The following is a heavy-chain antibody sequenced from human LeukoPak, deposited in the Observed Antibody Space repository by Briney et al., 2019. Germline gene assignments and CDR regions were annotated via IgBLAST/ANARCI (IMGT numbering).Heavy chain of an antibody. V-gene: IGHV7-4-1*02. CDR3: ARDLDSSGYYPGMFDY. J-gene: IGHJ4*02. CDR2: INTNTGNP. D-gene: IGHD3-22*01. CDR1: GYTFTSYA. Sequence: AASVKVSCKASGYTFTSYAMNWVRQAPGQGLEWMGWINTNTGNPTYAQGFTGRFVFSLDTSVSTAYLQISSLKAEDTAVYYCARDLDSSGYYPGMFDYWGQGTLVTVSS.